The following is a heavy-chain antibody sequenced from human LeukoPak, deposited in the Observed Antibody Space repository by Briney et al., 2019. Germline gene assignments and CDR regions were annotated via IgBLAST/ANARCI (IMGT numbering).Heavy chain of an antibody. Sequence: QAGGSLRLSCAASGFTFSSYWMSWVRQAPGKGLEWVSGISWNSDTMDYADSVKGRFTISRDNAKNSLYLQMNSLRPEDTALYYCAKDNYGSGYNWFDPWGQGTLVIVSS. J-gene: IGHJ5*02. CDR2: ISWNSDTM. CDR3: AKDNYGSGYNWFDP. CDR1: GFTFSSYW. V-gene: IGHV3-9*01. D-gene: IGHD3-10*01.